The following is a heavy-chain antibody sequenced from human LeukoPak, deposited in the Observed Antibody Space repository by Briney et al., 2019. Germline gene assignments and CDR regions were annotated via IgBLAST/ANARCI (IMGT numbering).Heavy chain of an antibody. J-gene: IGHJ4*02. CDR1: GFTFSSYS. CDR2: ISSSSSTI. Sequence: GGSLRLSCAASGFTFSSYSMNWVRQAPGKGLEWVSYISSSSSTIYYADSVKGRFTISRDNAKNSLYLQMNSLRAEDTAVYYCARVPFGVVIGDFDYWGQGTLVTVSS. CDR3: ARVPFGVVIGDFDY. V-gene: IGHV3-48*01. D-gene: IGHD3-3*01.